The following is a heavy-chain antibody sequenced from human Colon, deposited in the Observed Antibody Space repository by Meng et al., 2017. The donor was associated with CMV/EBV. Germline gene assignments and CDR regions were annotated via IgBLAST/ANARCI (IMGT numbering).Heavy chain of an antibody. Sequence: GGSLRLSCAASGFTVSTNYMSWVRQAPGKGLEWVSVIYRDGNTYYADSVKGRFTISRDNSKNTLYLQMNSLRAEDTSVYYCAGERGGYCCGFGCPLGYWGQGTLVTVSS. V-gene: IGHV3-66*01. CDR2: IYRDGNT. CDR3: AGERGGYCCGFGCPLGY. CDR1: GFTVSTNY. J-gene: IGHJ4*02. D-gene: IGHD2-15*01.